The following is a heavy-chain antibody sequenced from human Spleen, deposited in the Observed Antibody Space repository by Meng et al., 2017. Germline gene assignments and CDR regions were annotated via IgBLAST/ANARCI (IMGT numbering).Heavy chain of an antibody. D-gene: IGHD6-6*01. CDR3: ARGPRRSSDAFDI. Sequence: ASVKVSCKASGYTFTSYGVSWVRQAPGQGLEWMGWIRNYNGDTKYARKLQGRVTMTTDASTSTAYMELRSLRSDDTAVYYCARGPRRSSDAFDIWGQGTMVTVSS. CDR2: IRNYNGDT. J-gene: IGHJ3*02. V-gene: IGHV1-18*04. CDR1: GYTFTSYG.